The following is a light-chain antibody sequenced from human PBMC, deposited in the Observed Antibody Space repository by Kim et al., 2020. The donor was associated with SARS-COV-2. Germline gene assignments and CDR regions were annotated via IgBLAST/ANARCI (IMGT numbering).Light chain of an antibody. V-gene: IGLV1-47*01. J-gene: IGLJ2*01. Sequence: GQRVTISCSGSSSNIGSHYIFWYQQLPGTAPKLLIYRNNQRPSGVPDRFSGSKSGTSASLAISGLRSEDEAEYHCAAWDDSLSGPVFGGGTQLTVL. CDR2: RNN. CDR1: SSNIGSHY. CDR3: AAWDDSLSGPV.